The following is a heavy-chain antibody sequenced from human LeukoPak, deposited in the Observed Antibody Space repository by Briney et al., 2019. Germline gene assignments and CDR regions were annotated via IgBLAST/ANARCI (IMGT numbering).Heavy chain of an antibody. CDR2: IKQDGSEK. CDR3: AKVNSYGLKGGTFDY. J-gene: IGHJ4*02. V-gene: IGHV3-7*03. D-gene: IGHD5-18*01. CDR1: GFTFSSYW. Sequence: GGSLRLSCAASGFTFSSYWMSWVRQAPGKGLEWVANIKQDGSEKYYVDSVKGRFTISRDNAKNSLYLQMNSLRAEDTALYYCAKVNSYGLKGGTFDYWGQGTLVTVSS.